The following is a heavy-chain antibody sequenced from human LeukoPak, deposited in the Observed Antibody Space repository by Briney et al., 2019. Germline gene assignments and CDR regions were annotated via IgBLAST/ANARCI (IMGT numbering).Heavy chain of an antibody. CDR3: AKDLTVGATTSYYLDN. D-gene: IGHD1-26*01. CDR2: IGSGDGST. Sequence: GGSLRLSCAASGFTFSIYAMSWVRQAPGKGLEWVSAIGSGDGSTYYADSVKGRFTISRDNSKNTLYLQMNSLKAEDTALYYCAKDLTVGATTSYYLDNWGQGTLVTVSS. V-gene: IGHV3-23*01. CDR1: GFTFSIYA. J-gene: IGHJ4*02.